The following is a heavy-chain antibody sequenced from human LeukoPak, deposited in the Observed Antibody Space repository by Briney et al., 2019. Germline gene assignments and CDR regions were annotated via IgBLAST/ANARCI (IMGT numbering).Heavy chain of an antibody. J-gene: IGHJ4*02. CDR2: INPNSGST. D-gene: IGHD2-2*01. CDR1: GYTFTGYY. V-gene: IGHV1-2*02. CDR3: ATYSVQQYQLPNY. Sequence: EASVKVSCKASGYTFTGYYMHWVRQAPGQGLEWMGWINPNSGSTNYAQKFQGRVTMTRDTSISTAYMELSRLRSDDTAVYYCATYSVQQYQLPNYWGQGTLVTVSS.